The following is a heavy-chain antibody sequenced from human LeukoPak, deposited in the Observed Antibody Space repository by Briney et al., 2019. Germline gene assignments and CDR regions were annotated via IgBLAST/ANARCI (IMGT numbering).Heavy chain of an antibody. V-gene: IGHV3-20*01. Sequence: GGSLRLSCAASGFTFDDYGMSWVRQAPGKGPEWVSGINWNGGSTGYADSVKGRFTISRDNAKNSLYLQMNSLRAEDTALYHCARGLGYCSSTSCYGRYFDLWGRGTLVTVSS. D-gene: IGHD2-2*01. CDR3: ARGLGYCSSTSCYGRYFDL. J-gene: IGHJ2*01. CDR2: INWNGGST. CDR1: GFTFDDYG.